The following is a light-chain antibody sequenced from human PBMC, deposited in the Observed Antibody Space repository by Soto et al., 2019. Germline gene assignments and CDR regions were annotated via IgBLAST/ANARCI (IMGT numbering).Light chain of an antibody. J-gene: IGKJ5*01. CDR2: AAS. CDR3: QQLYSYSS. V-gene: IGKV1-9*01. CDR1: QDISRY. Sequence: DIQLTQSPSFVSASVGERVTITCRASQDISRYLAWYQQKPGEAPKLLIPAASTLHSGVPSRFSGSGSGTEFTLTVSYLLPEDFATYYCQQLYSYSSFGQGTRLESK.